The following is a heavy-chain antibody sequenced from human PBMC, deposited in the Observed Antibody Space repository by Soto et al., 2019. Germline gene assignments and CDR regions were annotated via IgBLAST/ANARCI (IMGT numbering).Heavy chain of an antibody. Sequence: EVQLLESGGVLVQPGGSLRLSCAASGFTFSSYAMSWVRQAPGKALERVSAISGSGGSTYDADSVNGRFTISRDNSKNTLYLQMNSLRAEDTAVYYCAKDHYSSSADDYWGQGTLCTVSS. CDR1: GFTFSSYA. V-gene: IGHV3-23*01. CDR3: AKDHYSSSADDY. D-gene: IGHD6-6*01. J-gene: IGHJ4*02. CDR2: ISGSGGST.